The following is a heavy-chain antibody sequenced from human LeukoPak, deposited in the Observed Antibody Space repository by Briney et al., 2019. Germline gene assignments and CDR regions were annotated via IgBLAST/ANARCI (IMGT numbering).Heavy chain of an antibody. CDR3: ARERTMIVAAFDI. D-gene: IGHD3-22*01. V-gene: IGHV1-69*05. Sequence: ASVKVSCKASGGTFFSYAITWVRQAPGQGREWMGRIIPIFGTANYAQKFQGRVTITTDESTSTAYMELSSLRSEDTAVYYCARERTMIVAAFDISGQGTMVTVSS. CDR1: GGTFFSYA. CDR2: IIPIFGTA. J-gene: IGHJ3*02.